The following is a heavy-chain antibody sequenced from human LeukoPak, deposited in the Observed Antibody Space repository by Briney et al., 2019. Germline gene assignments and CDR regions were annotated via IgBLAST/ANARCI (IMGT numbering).Heavy chain of an antibody. D-gene: IGHD3-16*01. CDR1: GFTFNSYA. CDR2: ISGGGDSA. CDR3: SKDAYTGAFDI. J-gene: IGHJ3*02. Sequence: GGSLRLSCAASGFTFNSYAVGWVRQAPGKGLEWVSSISGGGDSAYYADSVKGRFTISRDNSKNTPYLQMNSLRAEDTAVYYCSKDAYTGAFDIWGQRTMVTVSS. V-gene: IGHV3-23*01.